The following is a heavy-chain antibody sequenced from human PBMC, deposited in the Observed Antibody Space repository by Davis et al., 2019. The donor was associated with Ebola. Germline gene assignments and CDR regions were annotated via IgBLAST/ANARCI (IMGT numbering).Heavy chain of an antibody. CDR3: ARAYGDYYYYGMDV. CDR2: ISAYNGNT. D-gene: IGHD4-17*01. CDR1: GYTFTSYG. V-gene: IGHV1-18*01. J-gene: IGHJ6*02. Sequence: ASVKVSCKASGYTFTSYGISWVRQAPGQGLEWMGWISAYNGNTNYAQKLQGRVTMTRNTSISTAYMELSSLRSEDTAVYYCARAYGDYYYYGMDVWGQGTTVTVSS.